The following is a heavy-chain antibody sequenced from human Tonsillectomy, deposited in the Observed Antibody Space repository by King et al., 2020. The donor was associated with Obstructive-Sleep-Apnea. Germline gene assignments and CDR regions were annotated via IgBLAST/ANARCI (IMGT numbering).Heavy chain of an antibody. V-gene: IGHV4-30-4*01. CDR2: ISYSGST. D-gene: IGHD3-10*01. Sequence: VQLQESGPRLVKPSQTLSLACAVSGASISSGDYYWSWIRQPPRKGLEWIGYISYSGSTSYNPSLKSRVTISSDTSKNQFSLQLSSMTVADTAVYYCARDYRESFRGVIIPFDYWRQGTLVSVSS. J-gene: IGHJ4*02. CDR3: ARDYRESFRGVIIPFDY. CDR1: GASISSGDYY.